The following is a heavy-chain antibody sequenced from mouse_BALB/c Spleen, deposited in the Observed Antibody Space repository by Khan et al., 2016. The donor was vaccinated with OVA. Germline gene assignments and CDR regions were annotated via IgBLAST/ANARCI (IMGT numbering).Heavy chain of an antibody. V-gene: IGHV3-2*02. D-gene: IGHD2-3*01. CDR3: ARDGSRENYAMDY. CDR1: GYSITSDCA. Sequence: EVQLVESGPGLVKPSQSLSLTCAVTGYSITSDCAWNWLRPFPRNKLGWMAYISSSGSTYYTPALKSRISITRDTSKNPFFLQLNSVTPEDTATYYGARDGSRENYAMDYWGQGTSVTVSS. CDR2: ISSSGST. J-gene: IGHJ4*01.